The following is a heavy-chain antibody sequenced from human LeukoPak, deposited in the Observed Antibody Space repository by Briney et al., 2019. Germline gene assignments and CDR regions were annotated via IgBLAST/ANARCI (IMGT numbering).Heavy chain of an antibody. CDR2: IYYSGST. D-gene: IGHD6-13*01. CDR3: ARRAAFYYSLGV. V-gene: IGHV4-59*01. CDR1: GGSINSYY. J-gene: IGHJ6*02. Sequence: PSETLSLTCTVSGGSINSYYWSWVRQPPGKGLEWIGYIYYSGSTNYNPSLKSRVTFSVDTSKNEFSLKLTSVTAADTAVYYCARRAAFYYSLGVWGQGTTVTVSS.